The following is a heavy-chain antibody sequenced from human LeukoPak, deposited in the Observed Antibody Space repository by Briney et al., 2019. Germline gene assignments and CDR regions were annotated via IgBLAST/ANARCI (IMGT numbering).Heavy chain of an antibody. J-gene: IGHJ6*03. CDR1: GGSISSYY. CDR3: ARRSDFWSGYGAPPAEANMDV. Sequence: PSETLSLTCTVSGGSISSYYWSWLRQPPGKGLEWVGYIYYSGSTNYNPSLKSRVTISVDTSKNQFSLRLSSVTAADTAVYYCARRSDFWSGYGAPPAEANMDVWGKGTTVTVAS. CDR2: IYYSGST. D-gene: IGHD3-3*01. V-gene: IGHV4-59*01.